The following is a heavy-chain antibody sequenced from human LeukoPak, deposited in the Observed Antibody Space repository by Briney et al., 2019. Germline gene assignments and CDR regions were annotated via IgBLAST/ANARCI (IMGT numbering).Heavy chain of an antibody. CDR2: IKQDGSEK. V-gene: IGHV3-7*03. Sequence: GGSLRLSCAASGFTFSYYWMSWVRQAPGKGLEWVANIKQDGSEKYYVDSVKGRFTISRDNAKNSLYLQMNSLRAEDTAVYYCAKDLYSWLPPGFDYWGQGTLVTVSS. D-gene: IGHD6-19*01. CDR1: GFTFSYYW. J-gene: IGHJ4*02. CDR3: AKDLYSWLPPGFDY.